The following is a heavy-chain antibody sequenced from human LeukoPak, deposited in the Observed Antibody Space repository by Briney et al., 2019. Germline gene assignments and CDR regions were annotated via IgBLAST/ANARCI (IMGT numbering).Heavy chain of an antibody. J-gene: IGHJ4*02. CDR2: ISYDGSNK. D-gene: IGHD1-26*01. V-gene: IGHV3-30-3*01. CDR1: GFTFSSYA. Sequence: PGGSLRLSCAASGFTFSSYAMHWVRQAPGRGLEWVAVISYDGSNKYYADSVKGRFTISRDNSKNTLYLQMNSLRAEDTAVYYCATKRGSYYHYFDYWGQGTLVTVSS. CDR3: ATKRGSYYHYFDY.